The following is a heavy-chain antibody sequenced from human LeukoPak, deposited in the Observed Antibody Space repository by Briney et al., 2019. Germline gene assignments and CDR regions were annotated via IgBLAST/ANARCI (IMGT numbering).Heavy chain of an antibody. V-gene: IGHV3-7*01. CDR3: ATPIVGATTLKVAFDI. CDR1: GFTFSSYW. CDR2: IKQDGSEK. Sequence: PGGSLRLSCVASGFTFSSYWMSWVRQAPGKGLEWVANIKQDGSEKYYVDSVKGRFTISRDNAKNSLYLQMNSLRAEDTAVYYCATPIVGATTLKVAFDIWGQGTMVTVSS. D-gene: IGHD1-26*01. J-gene: IGHJ3*02.